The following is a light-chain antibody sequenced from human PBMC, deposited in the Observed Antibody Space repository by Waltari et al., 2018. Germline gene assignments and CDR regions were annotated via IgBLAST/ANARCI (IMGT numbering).Light chain of an antibody. J-gene: IGLJ7*01. CDR2: GNN. Sequence: NFMLTQPHSVSESPGKTVTISCTRNSGSIGSNYVQWYQQRPGSAPISVIYGNNQRPSGVPDRVSGSIDSSSNSASLTISGLKTEDEGDYFCQSYDSNNHVVFGGGTHLTVL. CDR1: SGSIGSNY. CDR3: QSYDSNNHVV. V-gene: IGLV6-57*04.